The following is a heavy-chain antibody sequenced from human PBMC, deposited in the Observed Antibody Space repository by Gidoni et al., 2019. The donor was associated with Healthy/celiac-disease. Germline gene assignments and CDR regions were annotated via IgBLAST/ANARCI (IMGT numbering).Heavy chain of an antibody. CDR2: IIGSGGST. V-gene: IGHV3-23*01. CDR3: AKVADIAVAGSPPGIFDY. J-gene: IGHJ4*02. D-gene: IGHD6-19*01. CDR1: GFTFSSYA. Sequence: EVQLLESGGGLVQPGGSLRLSCAASGFTFSSYAMSWVRQAPGKGLEWFSAIIGSGGSTYYPDSLKGRFTISRDNSNNTLYLQMNSLRAEDTAVYYCAKVADIAVAGSPPGIFDYWGQGTLVTVSS.